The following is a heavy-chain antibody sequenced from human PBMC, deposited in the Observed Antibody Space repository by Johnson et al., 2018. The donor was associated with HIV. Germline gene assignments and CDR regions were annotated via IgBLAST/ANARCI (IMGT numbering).Heavy chain of an antibody. CDR1: GFNFSSYD. V-gene: IGHV3-30*04. CDR3: ARGIIVSPDAFDF. D-gene: IGHD5/OR15-5a*01. CDR2: ISYDGSNK. J-gene: IGHJ3*01. Sequence: VESGGGVVQPGRSLRLSCVVSGFNFSSYDIDWVRQAPGKGLEWLAAISYDGSNKFYADSVQGRFTIPRDNSKNTLYLQMNSLRREDTAVYYCARGIIVSPDAFDFWGLGTRVTVSS.